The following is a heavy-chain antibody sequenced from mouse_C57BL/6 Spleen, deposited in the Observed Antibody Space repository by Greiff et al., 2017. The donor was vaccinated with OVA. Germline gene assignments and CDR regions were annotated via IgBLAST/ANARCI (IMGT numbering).Heavy chain of an antibody. CDR1: GYAFSSSW. Sequence: QVQLQQSGPELVKPGASVKISCKASGYAFSSSWMNWVKQRPGKGLEWIGRIYPGDGDTNYNGKFKGKATLTADKSSSTAYMQLSSLTSEDSAVYFCARGGLGQGFAYWGQGTLVTVSA. CDR3: ARGGLGQGFAY. CDR2: IYPGDGDT. J-gene: IGHJ3*01. V-gene: IGHV1-82*01. D-gene: IGHD4-1*01.